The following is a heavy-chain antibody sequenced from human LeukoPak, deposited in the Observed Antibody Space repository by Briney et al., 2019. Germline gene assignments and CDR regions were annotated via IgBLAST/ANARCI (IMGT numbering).Heavy chain of an antibody. J-gene: IGHJ4*02. CDR2: INSDGSST. CDR1: GFTFSSYW. Sequence: PGGSLRLSXAASGFTFSSYWMHWVCQAPGKGLVWVSRINSDGSSTSYADSVKGRFTISRDNAKNTLYLQMNSLRAEDTAVYYCARDADLDYYDSSGIFDYWGQGTLVTVSS. CDR3: ARDADLDYYDSSGIFDY. D-gene: IGHD3-22*01. V-gene: IGHV3-74*01.